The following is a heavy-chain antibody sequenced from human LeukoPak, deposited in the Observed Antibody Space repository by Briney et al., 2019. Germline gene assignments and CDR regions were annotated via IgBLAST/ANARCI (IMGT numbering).Heavy chain of an antibody. CDR1: GFTFSSYS. D-gene: IGHD3-3*01. Sequence: SGGSLRLSCAGSGFTFSSYSMNWVRQAPGKGLEWVALISYDGSTKYSTDSVKGRFTISRDNSKNTLYLQMNSLRPEDTAVYYCAGHFGAWHYFDYWGQGTLVTVSS. CDR3: AGHFGAWHYFDY. V-gene: IGHV3-30*03. CDR2: ISYDGSTK. J-gene: IGHJ4*02.